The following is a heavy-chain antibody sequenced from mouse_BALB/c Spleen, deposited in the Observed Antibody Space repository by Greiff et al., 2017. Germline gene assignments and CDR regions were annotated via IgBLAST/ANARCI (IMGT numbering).Heavy chain of an antibody. J-gene: IGHJ3*01. CDR3: ARGEDCYGSRTIAY. CDR1: GFTFSSYA. CDR2: ISSGGST. Sequence: DVMLVESGGGLVKPGGSLKLSCAASGFTFSSYAMSWVRQTPEKRLEWVASISSGGSTYYPDSVKDRFTITRDNARNILYLQMSRLRSEDTAMYYCARGEDCYGSRTIAYWGQGTLVTVSA. V-gene: IGHV5-6-5*01. D-gene: IGHD1-1*01.